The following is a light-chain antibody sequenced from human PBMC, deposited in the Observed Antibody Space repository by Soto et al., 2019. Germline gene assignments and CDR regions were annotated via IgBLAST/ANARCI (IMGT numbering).Light chain of an antibody. Sequence: EIVLTQSPGTLSLSPGERATLSCRASQSVSSSYLAWYQQKPGQAPRLLIYGASSRATGIPDRFSGSGSGTDFTLTISRLEPEDCAVYYCQQYCSSPPATFGQGTKVYIK. CDR1: QSVSSSY. J-gene: IGKJ1*01. CDR3: QQYCSSPPAT. V-gene: IGKV3-20*01. CDR2: GAS.